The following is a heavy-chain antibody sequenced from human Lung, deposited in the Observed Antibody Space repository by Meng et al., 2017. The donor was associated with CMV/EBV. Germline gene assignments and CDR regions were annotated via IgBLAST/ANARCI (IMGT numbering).Heavy chain of an antibody. Sequence: QVQLVESGGGVVQPWRSLRLSCAASGFTFSSYAMHWVRQAPGKGLEWVAVISYDGSNKYYADSVKGRFTISRDNSKNTLYLQMNSLRAEDTAVYYCARDAGGGDCFDYWGQGTLVTVSS. CDR3: ARDAGGGDCFDY. CDR2: ISYDGSNK. CDR1: GFTFSSYA. J-gene: IGHJ4*02. D-gene: IGHD2-21*01. V-gene: IGHV3-30-3*01.